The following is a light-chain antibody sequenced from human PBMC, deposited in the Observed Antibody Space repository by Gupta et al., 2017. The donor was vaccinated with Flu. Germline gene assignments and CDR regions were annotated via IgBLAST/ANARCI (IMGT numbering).Light chain of an antibody. CDR1: QSRGYSDGNTH. CDR3: GEWKRWPCA. J-gene: IGKJ2*02. CDR2: NVP. V-gene: IGKV2-30*01. Sequence: VTLGKPASISCRTSQSRGYSDGNTHMHWPQQRPGRSPRRLLYNVPKRDSQLRDRHSHCGSGTQLTLSIRSVEGNDVRVHFSGEWKRWPCAFGQGTKLEI.